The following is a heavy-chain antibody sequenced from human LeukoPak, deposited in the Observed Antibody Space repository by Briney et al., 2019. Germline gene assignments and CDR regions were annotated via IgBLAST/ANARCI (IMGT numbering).Heavy chain of an antibody. J-gene: IGHJ6*03. CDR2: IIPIFGTA. D-gene: IGHD2-21*02. Sequence: SVKVSCKASGGTFSSYAISWVRQAPGQGLEWMGGIIPIFGTANYAQKFQGRVTITADESTSTAYMELSSLRSEDTAVYYCARSGLDCGGDCILYYYYMDVWGKGTTVTIYS. CDR1: GGTFSSYA. CDR3: ARSGLDCGGDCILYYYYMDV. V-gene: IGHV1-69*13.